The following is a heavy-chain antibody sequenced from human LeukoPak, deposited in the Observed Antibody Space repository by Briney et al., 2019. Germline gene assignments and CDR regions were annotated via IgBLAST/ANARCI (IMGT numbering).Heavy chain of an antibody. CDR3: ARLPLTTVVTTYIDY. CDR2: IYPGDSDT. V-gene: IGHV5-51*01. Sequence: GESLKISCKGSGYSFTSYWIGWVCQMPGKGLEWMGIIYPGDSDTRYSPSFQGQVTISADKSISTAYLQWSSLKASDTAMYYCARLPLTTVVTTYIDYWGQGTLVTVSS. D-gene: IGHD4-23*01. J-gene: IGHJ4*02. CDR1: GYSFTSYW.